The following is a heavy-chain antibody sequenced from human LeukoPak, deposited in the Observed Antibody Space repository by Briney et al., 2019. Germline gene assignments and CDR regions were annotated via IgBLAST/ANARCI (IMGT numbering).Heavy chain of an antibody. CDR2: IIPIFGTA. CDR1: GGTFSSYA. V-gene: IGHV1-69*13. D-gene: IGHD4-11*01. Sequence: ASVKLSCKASGGTFSSYAISWVRQAPGQGLEWMGGIIPIFGTANYAQKFQGRVTITADESTSTAYMELSSLRSEDTAVYYCARGVTTRGYFDYWGQGTLVTVSS. CDR3: ARGVTTRGYFDY. J-gene: IGHJ4*02.